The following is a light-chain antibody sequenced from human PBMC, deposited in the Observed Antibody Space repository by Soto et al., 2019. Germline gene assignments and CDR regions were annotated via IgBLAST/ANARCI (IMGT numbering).Light chain of an antibody. J-gene: IGLJ2*01. CDR2: DVT. CDR1: SSDVGGYNY. Sequence: QSALTQPASVSGSPGQSITISCTGTSSDVGGYNYVSWYQHHPGKAPKLMIYDVTNRPSGVSNRFSGSKSGNTASLTISGVQSEDEASYYCSSYTTTGTVVFGGGTKLTV. V-gene: IGLV2-14*03. CDR3: SSYTTTGTVV.